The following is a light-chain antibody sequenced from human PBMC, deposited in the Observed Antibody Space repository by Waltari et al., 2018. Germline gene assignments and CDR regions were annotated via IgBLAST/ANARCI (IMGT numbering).Light chain of an antibody. V-gene: IGLV4-69*01. CDR1: SWHSTSA. CDR2: VNSDGSH. CDR3: QTWGPGIRV. J-gene: IGLJ3*02. Sequence: QLVLTQSPSASASLGASVKFTCTLSSWHSTSAIAWHKQQPDKGPRYLMKVNSDGSHIKGDGIPDRFSGSSYGAERYLTISSLQSEDEADYYCQTWGPGIRVFGGGTKLTVL.